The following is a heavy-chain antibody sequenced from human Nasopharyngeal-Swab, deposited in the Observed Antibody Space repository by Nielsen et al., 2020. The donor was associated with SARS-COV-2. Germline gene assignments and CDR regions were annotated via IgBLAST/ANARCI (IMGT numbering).Heavy chain of an antibody. CDR3: AKDSSGFYYHNS. V-gene: IGHV3-23*01. CDR1: GFRFNNYA. J-gene: IGHJ4*02. D-gene: IGHD3-22*01. CDR2: IARSGDST. Sequence: GESLKISCAASGFRFNNYAMTWVRQAPGKGLEWVSGIARSGDSTYYADSVKGRFTISRDNSNNTLYLQMNSLRAEDTVVYYCAKDSSGFYYHNSWGQGTLVTVSS.